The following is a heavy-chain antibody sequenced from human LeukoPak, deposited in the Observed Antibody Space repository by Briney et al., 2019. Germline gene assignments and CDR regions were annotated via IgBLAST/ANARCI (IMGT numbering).Heavy chain of an antibody. V-gene: IGHV5-51*01. Sequence: GESLKISCKGSGYTFTNYWIGWVRQMPGKGLEWTGIIYPGDSDTRYNPSFQGQVTISADKSTSTAYLQWNSLKASDTATYYCARRGPAADWFDPWGQGTLVTVSS. CDR1: GYTFTNYW. CDR3: ARRGPAADWFDP. D-gene: IGHD6-13*01. CDR2: IYPGDSDT. J-gene: IGHJ5*02.